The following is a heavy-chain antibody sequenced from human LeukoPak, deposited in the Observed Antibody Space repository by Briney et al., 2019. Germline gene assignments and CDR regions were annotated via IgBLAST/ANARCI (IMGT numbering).Heavy chain of an antibody. CDR2: IYSDGSTT. CDR3: TSNTSASN. CDR1: ELTFNSNW. V-gene: IGHV3-74*01. D-gene: IGHD1-26*01. J-gene: IGHJ4*02. Sequence: GGSLRLACAASELTFNSNWMHWVRQAPGKGLVWVSRIYSDGSTTNYADSVKGRFTISRDNAKKTLYLQMNSLRAEDTAVYYCTSNTSASNWGEGTLVTVSS.